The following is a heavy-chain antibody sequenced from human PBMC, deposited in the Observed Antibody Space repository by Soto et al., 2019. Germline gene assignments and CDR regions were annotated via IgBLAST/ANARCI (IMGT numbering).Heavy chain of an antibody. CDR1: GGSISSYY. CDR2: IYTSGST. V-gene: IGHV4-4*07. J-gene: IGHJ6*02. Sequence: SETLSLTCTVSGGSISSYYWSWIRQPAGKGPEWIGRIYTSGSTNYNPSLKSRVTMSVDTSKNQFSLKLSSVTAADTAVYYCARGGGIAAAGAYYYYGMGVWGQGTTVTVSS. D-gene: IGHD6-13*01. CDR3: ARGGGIAAAGAYYYYGMGV.